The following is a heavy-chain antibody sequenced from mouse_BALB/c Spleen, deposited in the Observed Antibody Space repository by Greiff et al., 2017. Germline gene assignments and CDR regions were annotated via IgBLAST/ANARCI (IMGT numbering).Heavy chain of an antibody. CDR1: GYSITSDYA. V-gene: IGHV3-2*02. D-gene: IGHD4-1*01. J-gene: IGHJ2*01. Sequence: EVKLQESGPGLVKPSQSLSLTCTVTGYSITSDYAWNWIRQFPGNKLEWMGYISYSGSTSYNPSLKSRISITRDTSKNQFFLQLNSVTTEDTATYYCARSDWDVDYFDYWGQGTTLTVSS. CDR3: ARSDWDVDYFDY. CDR2: ISYSGST.